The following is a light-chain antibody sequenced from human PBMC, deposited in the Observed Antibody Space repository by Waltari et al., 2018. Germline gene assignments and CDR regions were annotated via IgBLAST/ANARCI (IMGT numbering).Light chain of an antibody. CDR3: QRYNSYPIT. J-gene: IGKJ3*01. V-gene: IGKV1-5*03. CDR2: EAT. Sequence: IQMTPSPSTLSASVGDRVTITCRASQSIGSLLAWYHQTPGKSPKLLLYEATSLESGVPSRFSASGYGTEFTLTNSSLQPDDFATYYCQRYNSYPITFGPGTKVDI. CDR1: QSIGSL.